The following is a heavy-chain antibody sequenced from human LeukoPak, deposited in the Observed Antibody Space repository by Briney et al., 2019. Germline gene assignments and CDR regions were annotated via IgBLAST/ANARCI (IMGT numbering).Heavy chain of an antibody. CDR2: IIPIFGTA. V-gene: IGHV1-69*05. CDR3: ARNSGSYQSSYYYYYMDV. J-gene: IGHJ6*03. CDR1: GDTFKSYA. D-gene: IGHD1-26*01. Sequence: SVKVSCKASGDTFKSYAISWVRQAPGQGLEWMGGIIPIFGTANYAQKFQGRVTITTDESTSTAYMELSSLRSEDTAVYYCARNSGSYQSSYYYYYMDVWGKGTTVTVSS.